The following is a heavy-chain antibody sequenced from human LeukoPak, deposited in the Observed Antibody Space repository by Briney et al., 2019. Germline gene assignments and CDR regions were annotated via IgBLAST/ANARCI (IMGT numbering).Heavy chain of an antibody. CDR1: GFTFSSYA. D-gene: IGHD2-8*01. CDR2: ISGSGGNT. J-gene: IGHJ4*02. Sequence: GGSLRLSCAASGFTFSSYAMSWVRQAPGKGLEWVSAISGSGGNTYYADSVKGRFTISRNNSKNSLYLQMNGLRTEDTAFYYCAKGLNGVSFSFDYWGRGTLVTVSS. CDR3: AKGLNGVSFSFDY. V-gene: IGHV3-23*01.